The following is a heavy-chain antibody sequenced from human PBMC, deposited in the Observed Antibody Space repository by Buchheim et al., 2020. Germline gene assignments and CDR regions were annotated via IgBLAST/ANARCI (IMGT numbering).Heavy chain of an antibody. CDR3: GKGRLRGHGGGYYYGMDV. J-gene: IGHJ6*02. CDR1: GFTFSSYG. D-gene: IGHD3-10*01. CDR2: ISYDGSNK. Sequence: VQLVESGGGVVQPGRFLRLSCAASGFTFSSYGVHWVRQAPGKGLEWVAVISYDGSNKYYADSVKGRFTISRDNSKNTLYLQRNSLGGEDTGVDFGGKGRLRGHGGGYYYGMDVWGQGTT. V-gene: IGHV3-30*18.